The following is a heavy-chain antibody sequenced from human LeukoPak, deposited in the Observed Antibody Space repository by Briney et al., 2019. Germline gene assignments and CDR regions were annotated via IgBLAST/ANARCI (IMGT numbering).Heavy chain of an antibody. D-gene: IGHD3-10*01. Sequence: GGSLRLSCAASGFTFSTYVMHWVRQAPGKGLEWVALMSNDGSIEFYADSVKGRFTLSRDNSKNTLYLQMSSLRADDTAVYFCARDLRYYYGSGSYYGPFEYWGQGTLVTVSS. J-gene: IGHJ4*02. CDR3: ARDLRYYYGSGSYYGPFEY. V-gene: IGHV3-30*03. CDR1: GFTFSTYV. CDR2: MSNDGSIE.